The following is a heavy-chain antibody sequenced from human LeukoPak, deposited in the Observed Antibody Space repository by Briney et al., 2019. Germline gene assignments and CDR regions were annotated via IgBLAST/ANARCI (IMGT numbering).Heavy chain of an antibody. CDR3: AREPPGYNYGTDC. V-gene: IGHV3-33*01. D-gene: IGHD5-18*01. J-gene: IGHJ4*02. CDR1: GFTFRSYG. CDR2: IWYDGSQK. Sequence: PGGSLRLSRAASGFTFRSYGMHWVRQAPGKGLEWVAIIWYDGSQKYYADSVKGRFTVSRDDSKNTLYLQMSSLRAEDTAVYYCAREPPGYNYGTDCWGQGTLVTVSS.